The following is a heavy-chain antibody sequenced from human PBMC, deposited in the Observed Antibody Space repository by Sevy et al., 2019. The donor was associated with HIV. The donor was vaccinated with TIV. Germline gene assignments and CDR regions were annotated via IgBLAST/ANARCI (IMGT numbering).Heavy chain of an antibody. CDR3: ARERLSYADY. CDR1: GFTFSSYW. D-gene: IGHD3-10*01. CDR2: INQGGSGK. J-gene: IGHJ4*02. V-gene: IGHV3-7*01. Sequence: GGSLRLSCAGSGFTFSSYWMSWVRQAPGKGLEWVANINQGGSGKNYVDSVKGRFTISRDNAKNSLYLQMNSLRAEDTAGSYCARERLSYADYWGQGTLVTVSS.